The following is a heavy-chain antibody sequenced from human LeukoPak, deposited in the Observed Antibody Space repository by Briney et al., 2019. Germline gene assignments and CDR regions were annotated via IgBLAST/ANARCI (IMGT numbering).Heavy chain of an antibody. CDR1: GGSISSYY. Sequence: PSETLSLTCTVSGGSISSYYWSWIRQPPGRGLEWIGYIYYSGSTNYNPSLKSRVTISVDTSNNQFSLKLSSVTAADTAVYYCARVRGYNYYFDYWGQGTLITVSS. V-gene: IGHV4-59*01. CDR2: IYYSGST. J-gene: IGHJ4*02. D-gene: IGHD1-1*01. CDR3: ARVRGYNYYFDY.